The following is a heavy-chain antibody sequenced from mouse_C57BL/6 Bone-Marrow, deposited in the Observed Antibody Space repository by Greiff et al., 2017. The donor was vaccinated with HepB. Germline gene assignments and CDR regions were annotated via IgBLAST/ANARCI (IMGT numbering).Heavy chain of an antibody. V-gene: IGHV1-82*01. CDR3: ARGNGSSYYYAMDY. CDR2: IYPGDGDT. J-gene: IGHJ4*01. Sequence: QVQLQQSGPELVKPGASVKISCKASGYAFSSSWMNWVKQRPGKGLEWIGRIYPGDGDTNYNGKFKGKATLTADKSSSTAYMQLSSLTSEDSAVYFCARGNGSSYYYAMDYWGQGTSVTVSS. CDR1: GYAFSSSW. D-gene: IGHD1-1*01.